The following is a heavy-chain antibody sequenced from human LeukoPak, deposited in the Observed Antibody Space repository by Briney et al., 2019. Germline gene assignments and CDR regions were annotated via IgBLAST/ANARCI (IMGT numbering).Heavy chain of an antibody. V-gene: IGHV1-2*02. CDR1: GYTFTGYY. J-gene: IGHJ4*02. Sequence: ASVKVSCKASGYTFTGYYMHWVRQAPGQGLEWMGWINPNSGGTNYAQKFQGRVTMTRDTSISTAYMELSRLRAEDTAVYYCARGESDYYDSSGYYDYWGQGTLVTVSS. CDR3: ARGESDYYDSSGYYDY. CDR2: INPNSGGT. D-gene: IGHD3-22*01.